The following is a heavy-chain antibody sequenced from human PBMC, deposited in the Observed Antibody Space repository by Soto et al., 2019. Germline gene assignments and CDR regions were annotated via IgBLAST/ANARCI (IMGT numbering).Heavy chain of an antibody. CDR3: AATDSSGPSAFDI. CDR2: IYYSGST. Sequence: SETLSLTCTVSGGSISSGDYYWSWIRQPPGKGLEWIGYIYYSGSTYYNPSLKSRVTISVDTSKNQFSLKLSSVTAADTAVYYCAATDSSGPSAFDIWGQGTMVTVSS. J-gene: IGHJ3*02. D-gene: IGHD3-22*01. V-gene: IGHV4-30-4*01. CDR1: GGSISSGDYY.